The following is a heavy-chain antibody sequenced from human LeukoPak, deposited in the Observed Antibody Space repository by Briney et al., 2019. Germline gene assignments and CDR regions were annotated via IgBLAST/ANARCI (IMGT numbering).Heavy chain of an antibody. CDR2: ISSSACTI. V-gene: IGHV3-11*04. CDR1: GFTFSDYY. J-gene: IGHJ4*02. CDR3: ARETIADY. Sequence: PGGXXRLSCAASGFTFSDYYMSWIRQAPGKGVECVSYISSSACTIYYPASVKRRFTISRDNAKNSLYLQMNSLRAEDTAVYYCARETIADYWGQGTLVTVSS. D-gene: IGHD5-24*01.